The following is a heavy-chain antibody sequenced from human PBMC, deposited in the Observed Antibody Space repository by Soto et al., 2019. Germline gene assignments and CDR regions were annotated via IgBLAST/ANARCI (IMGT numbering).Heavy chain of an antibody. CDR1: GFSLSTSGVG. CDR3: AQLPGTVTPGY. J-gene: IGHJ4*02. V-gene: IGHV2-5*02. CDR2: IYWDDDK. D-gene: IGHD4-17*01. Sequence: QITLKESGPTLVKPTQTLTLTCTFSGFSLSTSGVGVGWIRQPPGKALEWLALIYWDDDKRYSPSLKSRLTITKDTTKNQVVLTLTNMDPVDTATYYCAQLPGTVTPGYWGQGTLVTVSS.